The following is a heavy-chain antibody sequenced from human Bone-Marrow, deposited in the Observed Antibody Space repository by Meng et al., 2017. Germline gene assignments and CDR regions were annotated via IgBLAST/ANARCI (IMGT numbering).Heavy chain of an antibody. Sequence: GGSLRLSCAASGFTFDDYAMNWVRQAPGKGLEWVSGISWNSGSRGYADSVQGRFTISRDNAKNSLYLQMNSLRAEDTALYYCAKDSEVGAIEYYFDYWGQGTLVTVSS. D-gene: IGHD1-26*01. CDR2: ISWNSGSR. V-gene: IGHV3-9*01. J-gene: IGHJ4*02. CDR3: AKDSEVGAIEYYFDY. CDR1: GFTFDDYA.